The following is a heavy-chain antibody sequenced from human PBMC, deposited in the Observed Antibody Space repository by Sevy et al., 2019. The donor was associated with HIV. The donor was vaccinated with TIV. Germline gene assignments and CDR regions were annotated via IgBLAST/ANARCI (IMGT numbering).Heavy chain of an antibody. J-gene: IGHJ6*02. CDR1: GYTFTRYG. CDR3: ARDRNNYDSSGYPKGMDV. D-gene: IGHD3-22*01. CDR2: TSAYNGNT. V-gene: IGHV1-18*01. Sequence: ASVKVSCKASGYTFTRYGITWVRQAPGQELESIGWTSAYNGNTNYAQKVQGRVTMTTDMSTSTAYMELRSLKSDDTAMYYCARDRNNYDSSGYPKGMDVWGQGTTVTVSS.